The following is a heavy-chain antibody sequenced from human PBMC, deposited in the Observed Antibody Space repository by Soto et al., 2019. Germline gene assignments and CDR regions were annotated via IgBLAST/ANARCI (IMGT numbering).Heavy chain of an antibody. D-gene: IGHD5-12*01. Sequence: GGSLRLSCAASGFTFSSYGMHWVRQAPGKGLEWVAVIWYDGSNKYYADSVKGRFTISRDNSKNTLYLQMYSLRAEDTVVYYCARDADGYDSSNYFDYWGQGTLVTVSS. CDR2: IWYDGSNK. CDR3: ARDADGYDSSNYFDY. V-gene: IGHV3-33*01. CDR1: GFTFSSYG. J-gene: IGHJ4*02.